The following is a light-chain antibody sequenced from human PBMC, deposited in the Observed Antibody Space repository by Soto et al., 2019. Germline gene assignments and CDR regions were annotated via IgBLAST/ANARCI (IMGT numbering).Light chain of an antibody. CDR3: CSFTSGNTAYV. CDR2: EVT. Sequence: QSALTQPGSVSGSPGQSITISCTGTSSVIGGYNYVSWYQQHPGKAPKLMIYEVTNRPSGVSTRFSGSKSGNTASLTISGLQAEDDADYYCCSFTSGNTAYVFGTGTKVTVL. J-gene: IGLJ1*01. V-gene: IGLV2-14*01. CDR1: SSVIGGYNY.